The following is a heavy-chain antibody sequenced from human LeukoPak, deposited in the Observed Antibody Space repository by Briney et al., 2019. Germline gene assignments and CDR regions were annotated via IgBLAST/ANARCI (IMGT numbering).Heavy chain of an antibody. CDR3: ARVKIAAGLFCFDY. V-gene: IGHV4-31*03. CDR2: IYYSGST. CDR1: GGSISSGGYF. J-gene: IGHJ4*02. D-gene: IGHD6-13*01. Sequence: SQTLSLTCTVSGGSISSGGYFWTWIRQHPGKGLEWIGYIYYSGSTYYSPSLKSRVTISVDTSKNQFSLKLSSVTAADTAVYYCARVKIAAGLFCFDYWGQGTLVTVSS.